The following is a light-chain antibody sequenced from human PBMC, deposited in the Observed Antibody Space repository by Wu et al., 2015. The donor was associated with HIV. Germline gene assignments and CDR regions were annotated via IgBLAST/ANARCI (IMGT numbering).Light chain of an antibody. CDR1: RSVSSA. J-gene: IGKJ4*01. CDR2: DAS. Sequence: EIVLTQSPAALSISPGERATLSCRASRSVSSAVAWYQQKPGQAPRLLIYDASNRATGIPARFSGSGSGTDFTLTISRLEPEDSAVYFCQQFGSSPQVTFGGGTKVEI. V-gene: IGKV3-11*01. CDR3: QQFGSSPQVT.